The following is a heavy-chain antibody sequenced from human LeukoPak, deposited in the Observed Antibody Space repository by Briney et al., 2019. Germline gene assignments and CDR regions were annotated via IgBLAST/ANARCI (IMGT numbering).Heavy chain of an antibody. J-gene: IGHJ6*03. D-gene: IGHD3-10*01. Sequence: ASVKVSCKASGYTFTDYYLHWVRQAPGQGLEWMGWINPNSGGTNYAQKFQGRVTMTRDTSISTAYMELSRLRSDDTAVYYCARDRIYYYYYMDVWGKGTTVTVSS. CDR3: ARDRIYYYYYMDV. V-gene: IGHV1-2*02. CDR1: GYTFTDYY. CDR2: INPNSGGT.